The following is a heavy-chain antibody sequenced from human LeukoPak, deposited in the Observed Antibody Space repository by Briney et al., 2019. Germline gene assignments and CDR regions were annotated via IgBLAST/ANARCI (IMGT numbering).Heavy chain of an antibody. V-gene: IGHV3-30-3*01. D-gene: IGHD4-23*01. CDR2: ISYDGSNK. J-gene: IGHJ4*02. CDR1: GLPFSSYP. CDR3: ARDRERNSYFDY. Sequence: GGSLRLPCAAPGLPFSSYPMHWVRQPPGKGLEWVAVISYDGSNKYYADSVKGRFTISRDNSKNTLYLQMSSLRAEDTAVYYCARDRERNSYFDYWGQGTLVTVSS.